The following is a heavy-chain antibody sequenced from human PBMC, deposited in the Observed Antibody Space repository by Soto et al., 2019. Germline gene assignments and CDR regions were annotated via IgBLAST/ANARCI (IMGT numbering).Heavy chain of an antibody. CDR3: ARDLYTGDHRSWLDP. D-gene: IGHD7-27*01. J-gene: IGHJ5*02. CDR2: ISSSSSYI. V-gene: IGHV3-21*01. CDR1: GFTFSSYS. Sequence: GGSLRLSCAASGFTFSSYSMNWVRQAPGKGLEWASSISSSSSYIYYADSVKGRFTISRDNAKNSLYLQMNSLRAEDTAVYYCARDLYTGDHRSWLDPWGQGTLVTVSS.